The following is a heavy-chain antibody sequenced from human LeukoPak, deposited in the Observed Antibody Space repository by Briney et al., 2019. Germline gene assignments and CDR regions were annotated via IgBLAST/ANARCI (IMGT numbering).Heavy chain of an antibody. Sequence: ASVKVSCKASGYTFTSYDINWVRQATGQGLEWMGWMNPNSGNTGYAQKFQGRVTITRNTSISTAYMELSSLRSEDTAVYYCARGGCSYGLYYYYYMDVWGKGTTVTVSS. V-gene: IGHV1-8*03. J-gene: IGHJ6*03. CDR1: GYTFTSYD. CDR3: ARGGCSYGLYYYYYMDV. CDR2: MNPNSGNT. D-gene: IGHD5-18*01.